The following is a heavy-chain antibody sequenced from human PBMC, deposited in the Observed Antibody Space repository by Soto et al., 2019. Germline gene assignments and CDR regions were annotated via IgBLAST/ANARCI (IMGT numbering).Heavy chain of an antibody. V-gene: IGHV4-34*01. D-gene: IGHD6-19*01. Sequence: PSETLSLTCAVYGGSFSGYYWSWIRHPPGKGLEWIGEINHSGSTNYNPSLKSRVTISVDTSKNQFSLKLSSVTAADTAVYYCARGWSGWRVWLDYWGQGTLVTVPQ. CDR2: INHSGST. CDR3: ARGWSGWRVWLDY. CDR1: GGSFSGYY. J-gene: IGHJ4*02.